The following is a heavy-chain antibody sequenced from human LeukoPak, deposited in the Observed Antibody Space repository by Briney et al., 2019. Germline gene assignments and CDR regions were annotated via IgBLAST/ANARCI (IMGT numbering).Heavy chain of an antibody. Sequence: SETLSLTCTVSVGSISSSYWSWIRQSPGKGLEWVGYIHHSGNTNYNPPIKSRVTISVDTPKNQFSLKLSSVTAADTAVYYCVRWQYCGGNCYFSAFDIWGQGKMVTVSS. J-gene: IGHJ3*02. CDR1: VGSISSSY. CDR2: IHHSGNT. CDR3: VRWQYCGGNCYFSAFDI. V-gene: IGHV4-59*01. D-gene: IGHD2-21*01.